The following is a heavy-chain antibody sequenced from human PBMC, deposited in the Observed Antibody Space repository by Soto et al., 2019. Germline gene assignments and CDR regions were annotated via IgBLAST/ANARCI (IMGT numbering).Heavy chain of an antibody. D-gene: IGHD3-22*01. CDR1: GGSISSYY. Sequence: ETLSLTCTVSGGSISSYYWSWIRQPPGKGLEWIGYIYYSGSTNYNPYLKSRLTISVDTSKNQFSLKLSSVTAADTAVYYCARSDHYYYDSSGYWDYWGQGTLVTVSS. V-gene: IGHV4-59*08. J-gene: IGHJ4*02. CDR3: ARSDHYYYDSSGYWDY. CDR2: IYYSGST.